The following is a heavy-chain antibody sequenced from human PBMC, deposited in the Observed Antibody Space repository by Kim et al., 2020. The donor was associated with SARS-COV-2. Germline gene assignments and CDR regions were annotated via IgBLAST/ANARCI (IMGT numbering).Heavy chain of an antibody. CDR3: ARETINWFDP. V-gene: IGHV4-61*02. J-gene: IGHJ5*02. CDR2: T. Sequence: TNNHPSLKRRGTIQVHTSKNQFSLKLSSVTAADTAVYYCARETINWFDPWGQGTLVTVSS.